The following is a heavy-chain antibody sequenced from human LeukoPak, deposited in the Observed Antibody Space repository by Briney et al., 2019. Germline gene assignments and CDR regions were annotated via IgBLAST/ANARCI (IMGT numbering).Heavy chain of an antibody. D-gene: IGHD3-16*01. CDR2: IRSKAYGGTT. CDR3: TRDLRLGR. J-gene: IGHJ4*02. Sequence: PGGSLRLSCTASGFTFGDYAMSWVRQAPGKGLEWVGFIRSKAYGGTTEHAASVKGRFTISRDDSKSIAYLQMNSLKTEDTAVYYCTRDLRLGRGGQGTLVTVSS. CDR1: GFTFGDYA. V-gene: IGHV3-49*04.